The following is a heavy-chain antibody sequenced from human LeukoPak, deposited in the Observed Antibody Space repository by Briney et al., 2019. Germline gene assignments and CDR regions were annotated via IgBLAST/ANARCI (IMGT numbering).Heavy chain of an antibody. CDR2: ISGYNGNT. Sequence: GASVKVSCKASGYTFTSYAISWVRQAPGQGLEWMGWISGYNGNTNYAQKLQGRVTMTTDTSTTTAYMELRSLRSDDTAVYYCARDVPPENSAYDWAIYYYYTMDVWGQGTMVTVSS. D-gene: IGHD5-12*01. V-gene: IGHV1-18*01. CDR3: ARDVPPENSAYDWAIYYYYTMDV. CDR1: GYTFTSYA. J-gene: IGHJ6*02.